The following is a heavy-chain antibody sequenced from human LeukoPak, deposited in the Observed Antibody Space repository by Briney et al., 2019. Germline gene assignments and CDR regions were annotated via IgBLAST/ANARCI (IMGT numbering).Heavy chain of an antibody. CDR3: AKAAVPGIAAAGTSE. Sequence: GRSLRLSCAASGFTFDDYAMHWVRQAPGKGLEWVSGISWNSGSIGYADSVKGRFTISRDNAKNSLYLQMSSLRAEDTALYYCAKAAVPGIAAAGTSEWGQGTLVTVSS. CDR2: ISWNSGSI. D-gene: IGHD6-13*01. CDR1: GFTFDDYA. V-gene: IGHV3-9*01. J-gene: IGHJ4*02.